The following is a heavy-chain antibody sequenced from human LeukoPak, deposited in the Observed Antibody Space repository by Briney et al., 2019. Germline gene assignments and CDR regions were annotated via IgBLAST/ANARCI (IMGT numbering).Heavy chain of an antibody. Sequence: SETLSLTCTVSGGSISSSSAYWGWIRQPPGKGLEWIGSIYYSKNSYYNPSLKSRVTISADTSKNQFSLTLGSVSATDTAVYYCVSPRGFSYGYFDYWGQGTLVTVSS. V-gene: IGHV4-39*01. J-gene: IGHJ4*02. CDR1: GGSISSSSAY. CDR2: IYYSKNS. D-gene: IGHD5-18*01. CDR3: VSPRGFSYGYFDY.